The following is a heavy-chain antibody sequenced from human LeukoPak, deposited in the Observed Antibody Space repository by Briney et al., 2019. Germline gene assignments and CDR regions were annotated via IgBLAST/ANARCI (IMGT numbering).Heavy chain of an antibody. CDR3: ARLSKGRYFDYIFDH. J-gene: IGHJ4*02. CDR2: IYYSGRT. V-gene: IGHV4-39*01. D-gene: IGHD3-9*01. CDR1: GGSLSSTEFY. Sequence: ETLSLTCTVSGGSLSSTEFYWGWIRQPPGKGLQWVRNIYYSGRTYYNPSLNSRVTMSVDTSKNQFSLKMPSVTAADTAVYYCARLSKGRYFDYIFDHWGQGTLVTVSS.